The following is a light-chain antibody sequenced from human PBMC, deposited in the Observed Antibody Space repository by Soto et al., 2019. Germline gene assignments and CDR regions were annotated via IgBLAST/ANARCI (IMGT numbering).Light chain of an antibody. Sequence: EIVRTQSPATLSVSPGERTTLSCRASQSVSRILAWYQQKPGQAPRLLIYGASTRATGIPVRFSGSGSGTEFTLTISSLQSEDFAVYYCQQYDKWPPTFGQGTKVDIK. J-gene: IGKJ1*01. CDR1: QSVSRI. CDR2: GAS. V-gene: IGKV3-15*01. CDR3: QQYDKWPPT.